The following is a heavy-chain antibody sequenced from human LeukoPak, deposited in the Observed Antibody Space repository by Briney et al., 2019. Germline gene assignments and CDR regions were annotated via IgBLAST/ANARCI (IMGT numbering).Heavy chain of an antibody. CDR3: ERDLGLRHTTWYYYMDV. CDR1: GFTFSSYS. V-gene: IGHV3-21*01. CDR2: ISSSSSYI. J-gene: IGHJ6*03. D-gene: IGHD2/OR15-2a*01. Sequence: GGSLRLSCAASGFTFSSYSMNWVRQAPGKGLEWVSSISSSSSYIYYADSVKGRFTISRDNAKNSLYLQMNSLRAEDTAVYYCERDLGLRHTTWYYYMDVWGKGTTVTVSS.